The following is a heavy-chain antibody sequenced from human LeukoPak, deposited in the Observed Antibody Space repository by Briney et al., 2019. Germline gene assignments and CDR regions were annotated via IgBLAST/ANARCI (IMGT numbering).Heavy chain of an antibody. CDR3: VRDGDAYNFDF. CDR2: IKYDGSYT. V-gene: IGHV3-74*01. J-gene: IGHJ4*02. D-gene: IGHD5-24*01. CDR1: GFTLSLAW. Sequence: GGSLRLSCATPGFTLSLAWMHWVRQAPGKGLEWVSRIKYDGSYTNYADSVKGRFTISRDSARNTLSLHMISLRAEDTAVYFCVRDGDAYNFDFWGQGVLVTVSS.